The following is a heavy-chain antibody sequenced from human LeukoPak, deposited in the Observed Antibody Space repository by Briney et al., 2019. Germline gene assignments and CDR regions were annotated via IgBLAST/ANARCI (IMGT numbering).Heavy chain of an antibody. J-gene: IGHJ6*02. D-gene: IGHD3-10*01. CDR2: IFYNGNT. CDR1: GGSISSYY. V-gene: IGHV4-59*12. CDR3: ARGLPRVRRITMVRGVNPLDYYGMDV. Sequence: SETLSLTCTVSGGSISSYYWSWIRQPPGKGLDWIGYIFYNGNTNYNPSLKSRVTISVDTSKNQFSLKLSSVTAADTAVYYCARGLPRVRRITMVRGVNPLDYYGMDVWGQGTTVTVSS.